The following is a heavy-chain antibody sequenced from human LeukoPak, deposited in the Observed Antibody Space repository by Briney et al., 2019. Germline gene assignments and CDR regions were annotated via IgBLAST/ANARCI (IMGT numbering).Heavy chain of an antibody. Sequence: PGGSLRLSCAASGFTFSSYELNWVRQAPGKGLEWISYITSNGSTINYADSVKGRFTISRDNAKNSLYLQMNSLRAEDTAVYYCAELGITMSGGVWGKATTVTICS. CDR1: GFTFSSYE. CDR3: AELGITMSGGV. D-gene: IGHD3-3*01. J-gene: IGHJ6*04. CDR2: ITSNGSTI. V-gene: IGHV3-48*03.